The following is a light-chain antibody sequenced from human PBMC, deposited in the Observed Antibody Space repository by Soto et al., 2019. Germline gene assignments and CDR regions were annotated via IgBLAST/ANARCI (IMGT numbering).Light chain of an antibody. CDR3: RQRSNWPPLLT. CDR2: DAS. CDR1: QSVSSY. J-gene: IGKJ4*01. V-gene: IGKV3-11*01. Sequence: EIVLTQSPATLSLSPGERATLSCRASQSVSSYLAWYQQKPGQAPRRLIYDASNRTTGIPARFSGSGSGTDFTLTISSLEAEDFAVYYCRQRSNWPPLLTFGGGTKVEIK.